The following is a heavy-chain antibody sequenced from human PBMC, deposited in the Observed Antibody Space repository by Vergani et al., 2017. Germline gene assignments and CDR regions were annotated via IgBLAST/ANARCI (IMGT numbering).Heavy chain of an antibody. CDR2: TWYDGNNK. CDR1: GFTFNQYG. J-gene: IGHJ5*02. D-gene: IGHD2-21*01. Sequence: QVQLVESGGGVVQPGRSLRLSCAASGFTFNQYGMHWVRQAPGKGLEWVAVTWYDGNNKQYADSVKGRFTISRDNSKSTMYLQMNSLRDEDTGVYYCSRELLLLYYRFDPWGQGTLVTVSS. V-gene: IGHV3-33*01. CDR3: SRELLLLYYRFDP.